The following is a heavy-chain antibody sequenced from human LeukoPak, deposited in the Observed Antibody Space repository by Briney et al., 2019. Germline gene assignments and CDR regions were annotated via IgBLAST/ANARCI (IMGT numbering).Heavy chain of an antibody. CDR1: GYTLTRYF. V-gene: IGHV1-18*01. CDR2: ISAYNGNT. D-gene: IGHD1-26*01. CDR3: ARDRGSYYLDAFDI. J-gene: IGHJ3*02. Sequence: GASVKVSCKASGYTLTRYFIHWVRQAPGQGLEWMGWISAYNGNTNYAQKLQGRVTMTTDTSTSTAYMELRSLRSDDTAVYYCARDRGSYYLDAFDIWGQGTMVTVSS.